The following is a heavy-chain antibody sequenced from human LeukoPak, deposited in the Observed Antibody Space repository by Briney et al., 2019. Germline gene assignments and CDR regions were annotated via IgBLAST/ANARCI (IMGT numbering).Heavy chain of an antibody. V-gene: IGHV1-2*06. CDR2: INPNSGGT. Sequence: ASVKVSCKASGYTFTGYYMHWVRQAPGQGLEWMGRINPNSGGTNYAQKFQGRVTMTRDTSISTAYMELSRLRSDDTAVYYCARARFNSGETDYWGQGTLVTVSS. J-gene: IGHJ4*02. CDR3: ARARFNSGETDY. D-gene: IGHD1-26*01. CDR1: GYTFTGYY.